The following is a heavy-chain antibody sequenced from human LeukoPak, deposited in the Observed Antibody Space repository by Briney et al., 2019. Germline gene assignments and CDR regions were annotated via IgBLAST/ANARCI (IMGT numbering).Heavy chain of an antibody. D-gene: IGHD5-24*01. CDR1: GGSISSYY. CDR2: IYYSGST. V-gene: IGHV4-59*01. Sequence: SETLSLTCTVSGGSISSYYWSWIRQPPGKGLEWIGYIYYSGSTNYNPSLKSRVTISVDTSKNQFSLKLSSVTAADTAMYYCARRRDGYNPFDYWGQGTLVTVSS. J-gene: IGHJ4*02. CDR3: ARRRDGYNPFDY.